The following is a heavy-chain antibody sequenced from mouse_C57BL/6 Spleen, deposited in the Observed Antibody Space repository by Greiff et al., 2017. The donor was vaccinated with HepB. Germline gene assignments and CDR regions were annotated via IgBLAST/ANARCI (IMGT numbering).Heavy chain of an antibody. Sequence: VQLQQSGAELVKAGASVKMSCKASGYTFTSYWMHWVKQRLGQGLEWFAATNPTNGRTYYNEKFKSKATLTVDKSSSTAYMLLSGPTFEDSAVYCCARIKKIVANYCDYWGQGTTLTDSS. V-gene: IGHV1S81*02. D-gene: IGHD1-1*01. J-gene: IGHJ2*01. CDR2: TNPTNGRT. CDR1: GYTFTSYW. CDR3: ARIKKIVANYCDY.